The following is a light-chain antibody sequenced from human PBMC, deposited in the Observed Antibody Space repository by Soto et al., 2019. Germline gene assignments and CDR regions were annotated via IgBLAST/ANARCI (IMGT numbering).Light chain of an antibody. V-gene: IGLV1-44*01. CDR2: SNN. Sequence: QSVLTQPPSASGTPGQRVTISCSGSSSNIGSNTVNWYQQLPGTAPKLLIYSNNQRPSGVTDRFSGSRFGTSASLAISGLQSEDEGDYYCAAWDDSLNGRGVFGGGTKLTVL. J-gene: IGLJ3*02. CDR1: SSNIGSNT. CDR3: AAWDDSLNGRGV.